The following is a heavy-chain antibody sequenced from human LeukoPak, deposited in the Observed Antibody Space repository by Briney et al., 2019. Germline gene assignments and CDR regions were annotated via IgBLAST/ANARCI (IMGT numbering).Heavy chain of an antibody. Sequence: GGSLRLSCAASGFTFSSYSMNWVRQAPGKGLEWVSYISSSSSTIYYADSVKGRFTISRDNAKNSLYLQMNSLRAEDTAVYYCARDLNRGHYWGQGTLVTVSS. CDR2: ISSSSSTI. J-gene: IGHJ4*02. D-gene: IGHD1-14*01. CDR1: GFTFSSYS. CDR3: ARDLNRGHY. V-gene: IGHV3-48*01.